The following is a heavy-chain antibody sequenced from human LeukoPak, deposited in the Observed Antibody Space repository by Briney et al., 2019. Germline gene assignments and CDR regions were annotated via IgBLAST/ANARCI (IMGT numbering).Heavy chain of an antibody. CDR1: PDSTTSNF. CDR2: IHRSGST. CDR3: AREIVGGFNPGAY. Sequence: SETLSLTCTVSPDSTTSNFWSWVRQPPGKGLEWIGEIHRSGSTNYNPSLQSRVTISIDRSKNQIALELSSVTAADTAVHYCAREIVGGFNPGAYWGQGTLVTVSS. V-gene: IGHV4-4*02. D-gene: IGHD1-14*01. J-gene: IGHJ4*02.